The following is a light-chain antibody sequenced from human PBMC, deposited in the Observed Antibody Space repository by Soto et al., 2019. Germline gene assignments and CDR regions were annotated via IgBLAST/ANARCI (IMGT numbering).Light chain of an antibody. J-gene: IGKJ1*01. V-gene: IGKV2-28*01. CDR2: LGS. CDR1: QSLLHSNGYNY. Sequence: DILMTQSPLSLPVTPGEPASISCRSSQSLLHSNGYNYLDWYLQKPGQSPQLLIYLGSNRSSGVPDRFSGSGSGTDFTLKISRVEAEDVGVYYCMQPLENFRTFGQGTKVDIK. CDR3: MQPLENFRT.